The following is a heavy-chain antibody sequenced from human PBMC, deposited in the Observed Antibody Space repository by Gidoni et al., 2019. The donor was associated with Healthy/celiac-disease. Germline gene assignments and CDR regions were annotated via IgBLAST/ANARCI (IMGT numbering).Heavy chain of an antibody. D-gene: IGHD2-21*01. Sequence: QVQLQESGPGLVQPSETLSLTCTVPGGSISSYYWSWIRQPPGKGLEWIGYIYYSGSTNYNPSLKSRVTISVDTSKNQFSLKLSSVTAADTAVYYCARESLLPGGMDVWGQGTTVTVSS. CDR1: GGSISSYY. V-gene: IGHV4-59*01. CDR2: IYYSGST. J-gene: IGHJ6*02. CDR3: ARESLLPGGMDV.